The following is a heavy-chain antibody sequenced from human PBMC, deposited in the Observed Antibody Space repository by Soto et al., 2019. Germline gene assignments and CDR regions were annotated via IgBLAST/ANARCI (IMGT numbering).Heavy chain of an antibody. CDR3: AIFYGSGSPPNSYGMDV. V-gene: IGHV5-10-1*01. J-gene: IGHJ6*02. CDR1: GYSFTSDW. Sequence: ESLKISCKGSGYSFTSDWISWVRQMPGKGLEWMGRIDPSDSYTNYSPSFQGHVTISADKSISTAYLQWSSLKASDTAMYYCAIFYGSGSPPNSYGMDVWGQGTTVTVSS. CDR2: IDPSDSYT. D-gene: IGHD3-10*01.